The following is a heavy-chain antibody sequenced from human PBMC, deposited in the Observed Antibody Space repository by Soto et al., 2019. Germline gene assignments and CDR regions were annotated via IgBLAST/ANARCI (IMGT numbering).Heavy chain of an antibody. CDR3: AREGGYSYGY. CDR2: IYYSGST. D-gene: IGHD5-18*01. V-gene: IGHV4-31*01. J-gene: IGHJ4*02. CDR1: GGSIRSGGYY. Sequence: QVQLQESGPGLVKPSQTLSLTCTVSGGSIRSGGYYWSWIRQHPGKGLEWIGYIYYSGSTYYNSSLKIQVTISADTSKNQFSRKLSSVTAADTAVYYCAREGGYSYGYWGQGTLVTVSS.